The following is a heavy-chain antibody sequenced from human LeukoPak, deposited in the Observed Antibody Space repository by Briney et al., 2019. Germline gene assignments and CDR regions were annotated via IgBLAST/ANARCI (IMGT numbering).Heavy chain of an antibody. CDR2: IYYSGST. J-gene: IGHJ4*02. Sequence: PSETLSLTCAVYGGSFSGYYWTWIRQPPGKGLEWIGYIYYSGSTNYNPSLKSRVTISVDTSKNQFSLKLSSVTAADTAVYYCARVPRGDYVDYWGQGTLVTVSS. CDR3: ARVPRGDYVDY. CDR1: GGSFSGYY. V-gene: IGHV4-59*01. D-gene: IGHD3-10*01.